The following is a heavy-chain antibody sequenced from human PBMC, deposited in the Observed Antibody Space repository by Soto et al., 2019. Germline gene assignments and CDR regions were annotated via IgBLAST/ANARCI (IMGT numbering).Heavy chain of an antibody. V-gene: IGHV3-48*03. CDR3: AREYRDQGAFEF. D-gene: IGHD3-16*02. J-gene: IGHJ4*02. CDR2: VSHSGNTR. CDR1: GCSRIDKK. Sequence: PGGAVKRNCVGPGCSRIDKKKNWVRQAPGKGLEWVAYVSHSGNTRSYADSVKGRFTTSRDNAKNSVYLQMTSLRVDDMALYYCAREYRDQGAFEFWAPGSPVIVS.